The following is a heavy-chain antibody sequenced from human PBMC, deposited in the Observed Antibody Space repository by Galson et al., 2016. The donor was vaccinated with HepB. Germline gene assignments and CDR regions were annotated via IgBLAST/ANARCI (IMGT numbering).Heavy chain of an antibody. V-gene: IGHV6-1*01. J-gene: IGHJ4*02. Sequence: CAISGDSVSSNSAAWNWIRQSPSRGLEWLGRTYYRSKWYNDYAVSVKSRITINPDTSKNQFSLQLNSVTPEDTAVCYCARGELSLSSFWFDYWGQGTLATVSS. CDR2: TYYRSKWYN. CDR3: ARGELSLSSFWFDY. D-gene: IGHD3-16*02. CDR1: GDSVSSNSAA.